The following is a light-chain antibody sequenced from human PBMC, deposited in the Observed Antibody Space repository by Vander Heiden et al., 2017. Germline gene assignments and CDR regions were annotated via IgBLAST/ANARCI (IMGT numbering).Light chain of an antibody. CDR1: QGISSY. J-gene: IGKJ1*01. CDR2: AAS. Sequence: DIQLTQSPSFLSAFVGDTVTITCRASQGISSYLAWYQQKPGKAPKLLIYAASALHSGVPSRFSGSGSGTEFTLTISYLQPEDFATYYCQQFNSYPRTFGQGTKVEI. V-gene: IGKV1-9*01. CDR3: QQFNSYPRT.